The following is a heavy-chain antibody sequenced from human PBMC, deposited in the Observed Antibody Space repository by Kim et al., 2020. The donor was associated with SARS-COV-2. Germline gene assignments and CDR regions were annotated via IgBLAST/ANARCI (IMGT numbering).Heavy chain of an antibody. J-gene: IGHJ4*02. CDR3: ARSRVKDDYGSGSLSDY. Sequence: GGSLRLSCAASGFTFSSYGMHWVRQAPGKGLEWVAVIWYDGSNKYYADSVKGRFTISRDNSKNTLYLQMNSLRAEDTAVYYCARSRVKDDYGSGSLSDYWGQGTLITVSS. V-gene: IGHV3-33*01. D-gene: IGHD3-10*01. CDR1: GFTFSSYG. CDR2: IWYDGSNK.